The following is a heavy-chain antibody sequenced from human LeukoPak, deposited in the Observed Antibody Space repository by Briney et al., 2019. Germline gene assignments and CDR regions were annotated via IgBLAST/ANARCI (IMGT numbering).Heavy chain of an antibody. Sequence: SETLSLTCTVSGGSMRGSNFYWGWIRQPPGKGLEWIGNINYSGSTYYNPSVKSRVTLSVDVSKNRFSLNLTSVTAADTALYFCARTHFDSLGWFDPWGQGIQVIVSS. D-gene: IGHD3-9*01. V-gene: IGHV4-39*07. CDR3: ARTHFDSLGWFDP. CDR2: INYSGST. J-gene: IGHJ5*02. CDR1: GGSMRGSNFY.